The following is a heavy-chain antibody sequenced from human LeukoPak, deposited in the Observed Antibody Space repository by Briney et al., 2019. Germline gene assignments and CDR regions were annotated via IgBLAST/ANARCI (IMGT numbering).Heavy chain of an antibody. Sequence: GGSMRLSCAASGFTFSDYAMHWVRQAPGKGLEWVALISYDGSDKYYADSVEGRFTISRDNSKNTLYLQMNSLRTEDTTVYYCVRGRYYYDSSGYLDYWGQGTLVTVSS. CDR1: GFTFSDYA. D-gene: IGHD3-22*01. CDR2: ISYDGSDK. CDR3: VRGRYYYDSSGYLDY. V-gene: IGHV3-30-3*01. J-gene: IGHJ4*02.